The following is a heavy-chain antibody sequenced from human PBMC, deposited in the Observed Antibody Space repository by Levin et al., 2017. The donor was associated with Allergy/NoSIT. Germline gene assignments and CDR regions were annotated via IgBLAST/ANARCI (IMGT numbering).Heavy chain of an antibody. Sequence: AGGSLRLSCAASGFTFSSYGMHWVRQAPGKGLEWVAVIWYDGSNKYYADSVKGRFTISRDNSKNTLYLQMNSLRAEDTAVYYCARAELGYYDSSGYPNPFDYWGQGTLVTVSS. V-gene: IGHV3-33*01. D-gene: IGHD3-22*01. CDR1: GFTFSSYG. CDR3: ARAELGYYDSSGYPNPFDY. CDR2: IWYDGSNK. J-gene: IGHJ4*02.